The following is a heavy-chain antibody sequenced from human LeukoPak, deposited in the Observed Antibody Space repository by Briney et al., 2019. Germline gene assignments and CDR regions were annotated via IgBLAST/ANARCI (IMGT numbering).Heavy chain of an antibody. CDR1: GFTFSSYA. D-gene: IGHD6-19*01. Sequence: GGSRRLSCAASGFTFSSYAMSWVRQAPGKGLEWVSAISGSGGSTYYADSVKGRFTISRDNSKNTLYLQMNSLRAEDTAVYYCAKDSMIAVAGRVFDYWGRGTLVTVSS. CDR2: ISGSGGST. V-gene: IGHV3-23*01. CDR3: AKDSMIAVAGRVFDY. J-gene: IGHJ4*02.